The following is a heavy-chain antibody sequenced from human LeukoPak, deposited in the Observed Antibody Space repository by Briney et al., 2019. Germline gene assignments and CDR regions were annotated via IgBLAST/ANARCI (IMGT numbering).Heavy chain of an antibody. CDR1: GYKFVSYW. V-gene: IGHV5-51*01. J-gene: IGHJ3*02. CDR2: IFPGDSDT. CDR3: ARRIFGGGGYAFDI. Sequence: GESLKISCQISGYKFVSYWIGWVRQMPGKGLEWMGIIFPGDSDTRYNPSFEGQVTISADRSNNTAYLQWRSLEASDTAIYYCARRIFGGGGYAFDIWGQGTVVTVSS. D-gene: IGHD3-16*01.